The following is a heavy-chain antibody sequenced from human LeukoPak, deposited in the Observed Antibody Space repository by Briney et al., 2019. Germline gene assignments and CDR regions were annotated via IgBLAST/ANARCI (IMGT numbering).Heavy chain of an antibody. J-gene: IGHJ5*02. Sequence: SETLSLTCKVSGGSIGSSGFYWGWIRQPPGKGLEWIGSIYYSGSTYYNPSLKSRVTISVDTSKNQFSLKLSSVTAADTAVYYCARCIAAAGTGWFDPWGQGTLVTVSS. V-gene: IGHV4-39*07. CDR3: ARCIAAAGTGWFDP. CDR1: GGSIGSSGFY. D-gene: IGHD6-13*01. CDR2: IYYSGST.